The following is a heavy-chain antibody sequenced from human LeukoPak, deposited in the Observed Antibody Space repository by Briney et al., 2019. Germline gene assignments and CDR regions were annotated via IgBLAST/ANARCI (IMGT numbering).Heavy chain of an antibody. V-gene: IGHV3-53*01. CDR3: AKDLEVLLWFGGPDY. CDR1: GFTVSSNY. J-gene: IGHJ4*02. Sequence: GGSLRLSCAASGFTVSSNYMSWVRQAPGKGLEWVSVIYSGGSTYYADSVKGRFTISRDNSKNTLYLQMNSLRAEDTAVYYCAKDLEVLLWFGGPDYWGQGTLVTVSS. D-gene: IGHD3-10*01. CDR2: IYSGGST.